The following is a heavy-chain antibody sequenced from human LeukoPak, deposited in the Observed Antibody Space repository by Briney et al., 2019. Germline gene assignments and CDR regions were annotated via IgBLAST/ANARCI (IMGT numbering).Heavy chain of an antibody. CDR2: ISSSSSYI. V-gene: IGHV3-21*01. Sequence: GGSLRLSCAASGFTFSSHSMNWVRQAPGKGLEWVSSISSSSSYIYYADSVKGRFTISRDNAKNSLYLQMNSLRAEDTAVYYCAPDVDTAMRYWGQGTLVTVSS. D-gene: IGHD5-18*01. CDR3: APDVDTAMRY. J-gene: IGHJ4*02. CDR1: GFTFSSHS.